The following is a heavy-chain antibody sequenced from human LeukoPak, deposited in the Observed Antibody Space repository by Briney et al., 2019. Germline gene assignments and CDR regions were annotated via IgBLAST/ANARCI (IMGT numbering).Heavy chain of an antibody. D-gene: IGHD3-22*01. CDR1: GYTFTGYY. CDR3: ARAGDSSGYYPDFDY. V-gene: IGHV1-2*02. CDR2: INPNSGGT. J-gene: IGHJ4*02. Sequence: ASVKVSCKASGYTFTGYYMHWVRQAPGQGLEWVGWINPNSGGTNYAQKFQGRVTMTRDTSISTAYMELSRLRSDDTAVYYCARAGDSSGYYPDFDYWGQGTLVTVS.